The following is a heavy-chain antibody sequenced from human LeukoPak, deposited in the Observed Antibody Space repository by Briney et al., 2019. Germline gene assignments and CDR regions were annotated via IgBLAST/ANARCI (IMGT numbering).Heavy chain of an antibody. CDR2: IYTSGST. CDR1: GAFITSYY. J-gene: IGHJ4*02. D-gene: IGHD1-26*01. CDR3: ARENSGSYREFDY. Sequence: PSETLSLTCTVSGAFITSYYWSWIRQPAGKGLEWIGRIYTSGSTNYNASLKSRVSMSVDTSKNQFTLKLSSVTAADTAVFYCARENSGSYREFDYWGQGTLVTVSS. V-gene: IGHV4-4*07.